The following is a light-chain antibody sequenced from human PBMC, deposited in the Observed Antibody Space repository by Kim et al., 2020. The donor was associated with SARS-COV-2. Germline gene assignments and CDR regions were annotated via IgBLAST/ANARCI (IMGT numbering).Light chain of an antibody. CDR1: LSVSSN. CDR2: SAS. CDR3: QQDNNWPPFT. J-gene: IGKJ3*01. V-gene: IGKV3-15*01. Sequence: ETVMTQSPATLSVSPGERVTLSCGASLSVSSNLAWYQQKPGQAPRLLIYSASTRASGVPVRFSGSGSGTAFTLTISSLQSEDFAVYYCQQDNNWPPFTFGPGTKVDIK.